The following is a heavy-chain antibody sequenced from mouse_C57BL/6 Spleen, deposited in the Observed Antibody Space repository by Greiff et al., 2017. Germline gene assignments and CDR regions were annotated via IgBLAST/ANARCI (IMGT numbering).Heavy chain of an antibody. J-gene: IGHJ4*01. Sequence: EVKLLESGPGLVKPSQSLSLTCSVTGYSITSGYYWNWIRQFPGNKLEWMGYISYDGSNNYNPSLKNRISITRDTSKNQFFLKLNSVTTEDTATYYCARSGWAMDYWGQGTSVTVSS. D-gene: IGHD1-3*01. CDR1: GYSITSGYY. V-gene: IGHV3-6*01. CDR3: ARSGWAMDY. CDR2: ISYDGSN.